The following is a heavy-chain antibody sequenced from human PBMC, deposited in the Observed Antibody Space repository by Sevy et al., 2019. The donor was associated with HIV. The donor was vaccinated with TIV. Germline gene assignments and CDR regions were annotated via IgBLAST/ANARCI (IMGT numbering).Heavy chain of an antibody. CDR1: GFTFSSYD. V-gene: IGHV3-13*01. CDR2: IGTAGDT. Sequence: GGSLRLSCAASGFTFSSYDMHWVRQATGKGLEWVSAIGTAGDTYYPGSVKGRFTISRENAKNSLYLQMNSLRAGDTAVYYCARVLRSSAYYYGMDVWGQGTTVTVSS. CDR3: ARVLRSSAYYYGMDV. D-gene: IGHD6-6*01. J-gene: IGHJ6*02.